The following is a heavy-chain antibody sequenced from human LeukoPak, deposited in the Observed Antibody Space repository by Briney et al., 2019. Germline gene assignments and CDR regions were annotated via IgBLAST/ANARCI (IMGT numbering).Heavy chain of an antibody. Sequence: GGSLRLSCAASGFTFSSSPMNWVRQAPGKGLEWVSYISSSSTIYYSDSVKGRFTISRDNAKNSLYLQMTSLTVEDRAVYYCARSGAYWGQGTLVTVSS. J-gene: IGHJ4*02. CDR2: ISSSSTI. V-gene: IGHV3-48*01. CDR1: GFTFSSSP. CDR3: ARSGAY.